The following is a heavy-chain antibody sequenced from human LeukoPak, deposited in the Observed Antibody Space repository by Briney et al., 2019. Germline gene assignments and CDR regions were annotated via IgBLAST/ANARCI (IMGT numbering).Heavy chain of an antibody. CDR3: ARPQWLEPNDAFDI. CDR2: INPNSGGT. Sequence: ASVKVSCKASGYTFTGYFMHWVRQAPGQGLEWMGWINPNSGGTNYAQKFQGRVTLTRDTSITTAYMELSRLRSDDTAVYYCARPQWLEPNDAFDIWGQGTMVTVSS. J-gene: IGHJ3*02. V-gene: IGHV1-2*02. CDR1: GYTFTGYF. D-gene: IGHD6-19*01.